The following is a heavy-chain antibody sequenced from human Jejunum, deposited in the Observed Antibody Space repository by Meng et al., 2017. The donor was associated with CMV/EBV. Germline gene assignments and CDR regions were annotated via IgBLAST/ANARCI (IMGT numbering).Heavy chain of an antibody. CDR1: GDSITGYY. D-gene: IGHD6-19*01. J-gene: IGHJ4*02. Sequence: QVQLQESGPGLVKPSETLSLTCTFSGDSITGYYYNWIRQPAGKGLEWIGRVYTSGSTNYSPSLKSRVTMSVDTSMKQLSLKLTSVTAADTAVYYCVRASNSAGWYGFDYWGQGTLVTVSS. V-gene: IGHV4-4*07. CDR2: VYTSGST. CDR3: VRASNSAGWYGFDY.